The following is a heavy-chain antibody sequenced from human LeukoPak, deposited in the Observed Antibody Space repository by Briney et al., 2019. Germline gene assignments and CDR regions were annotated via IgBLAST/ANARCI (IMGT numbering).Heavy chain of an antibody. D-gene: IGHD3-10*01. Sequence: PGGSLRLSCAASGFTLSDYYMSWIRQAPGKGLEWVSYISSSGSTIYYADSVKGRFTISRDNAKNSLYLQVNSLRAEDTAVYYCARDRYYGSGSYPGDYWGQGTLVTVSS. CDR1: GFTLSDYY. J-gene: IGHJ4*02. CDR2: ISSSGSTI. CDR3: ARDRYYGSGSYPGDY. V-gene: IGHV3-11*01.